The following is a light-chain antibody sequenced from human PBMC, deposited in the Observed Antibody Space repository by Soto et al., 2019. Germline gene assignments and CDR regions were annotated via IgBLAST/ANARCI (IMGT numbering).Light chain of an antibody. V-gene: IGLV2-14*02. CDR3: GSYTSSNTWV. CDR1: SSDVGSYNL. J-gene: IGLJ3*02. CDR2: EVR. Sequence: QSALTQPASVSGSPGQSITISCTGTSSDVGSYNLVSWYQQHPGKAPKLMIYEVRHRPSGVSDRFSGSKSGNTASLTISGLQAEDEADYYCGSYTSSNTWVFGGGTKVTVL.